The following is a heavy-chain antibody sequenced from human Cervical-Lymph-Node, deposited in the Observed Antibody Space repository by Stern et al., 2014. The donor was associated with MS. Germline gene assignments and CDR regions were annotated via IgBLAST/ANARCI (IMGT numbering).Heavy chain of an antibody. V-gene: IGHV1-69*01. CDR1: GGTFSSYE. J-gene: IGHJ4*02. CDR2: IIPTFDTT. CDR3: ARAYTYYSHSAAY. D-gene: IGHD3-22*01. Sequence: VQLVESGAEVKKPGSSVKVSCKASGGTFSSYEISWVRQAPGQGLEWMGGIIPTFDTTTYAQKFQDRVTISADESTSTAYMELSTLKSEDTAIYFCARAYTYYSHSAAYWGQGTLVTVSS.